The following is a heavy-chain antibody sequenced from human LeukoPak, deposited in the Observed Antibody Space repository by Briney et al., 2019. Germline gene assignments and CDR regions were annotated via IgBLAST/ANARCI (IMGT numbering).Heavy chain of an antibody. V-gene: IGHV3-53*01. Sequence: GGCLRLSCAASGFTVSSNDMSWVRQAPGKGLGWVSMIYSGGGTFYADSVKGRVTISRDNSKNTLYLQMNSLRAEVTAVYYCARGGSYLSAFDIWGQGTMVTVSS. CDR2: IYSGGGT. CDR1: GFTVSSND. J-gene: IGHJ3*02. D-gene: IGHD1-26*01. CDR3: ARGGSYLSAFDI.